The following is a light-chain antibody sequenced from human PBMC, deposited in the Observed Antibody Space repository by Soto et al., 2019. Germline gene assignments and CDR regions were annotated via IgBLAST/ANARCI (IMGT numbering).Light chain of an antibody. J-gene: IGLJ2*01. CDR2: DES. CDR1: NIKSKS. Sequence: SYEPTQPPSVSVAPGQTARITCGGNNIKSKSVHGYQQRPGQAPVLVVHDESDRPSGIPERFSGSNSENTATLIITRVEAVDEADYYCQVWDTGNDHVVFGGGTKLTVL. V-gene: IGLV3-21*02. CDR3: QVWDTGNDHVV.